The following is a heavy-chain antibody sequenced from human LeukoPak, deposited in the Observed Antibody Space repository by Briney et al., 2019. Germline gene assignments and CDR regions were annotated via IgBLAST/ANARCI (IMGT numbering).Heavy chain of an antibody. J-gene: IGHJ5*02. CDR1: GGSISGSNW. CDR3: AKGQLEYCSGGSCWGFDP. V-gene: IGHV4-4*02. Sequence: PSETLSLTCTVSGGSISGSNWWSWVRQPPGQGLEWIGEIYHSGSTNYNPSLKSRVTISVDKSKNQFSLKLSSVTAADTAVYYCAKGQLEYCSGGSCWGFDPWGQGTLVTVSS. D-gene: IGHD2-15*01. CDR2: IYHSGST.